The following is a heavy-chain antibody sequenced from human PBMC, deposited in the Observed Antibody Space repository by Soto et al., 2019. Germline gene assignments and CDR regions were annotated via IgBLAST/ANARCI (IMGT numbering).Heavy chain of an antibody. CDR3: ARDQGSGYCSSTSCYAWDCFEP. CDR2: INGGNGNT. J-gene: IGHJ5*02. Sequence: ASVKVSCKASGNTVPNYAIHWVRQAPGQRLEWMGWINGGNGNTYYSEHFQGRVTFTRDTSASIAYMELSSLRSEDTAVYYCARDQGSGYCSSTSCYAWDCFEPWGQGTLVTVSS. CDR1: GNTVPNYA. V-gene: IGHV1-3*01. D-gene: IGHD2-2*01.